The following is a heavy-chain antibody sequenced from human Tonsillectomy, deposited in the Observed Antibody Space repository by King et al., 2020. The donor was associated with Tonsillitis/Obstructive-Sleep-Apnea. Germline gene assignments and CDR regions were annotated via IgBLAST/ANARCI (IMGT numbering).Heavy chain of an antibody. CDR3: ARDTTADFWSGPYYLDV. V-gene: IGHV3-30*04. D-gene: IGHD3-3*01. J-gene: IGHJ6*03. CDR2: ISYDGSNK. Sequence: QLVESGGRVVQPGRSLRLSCAASGFTFNNYTIHWVRQAPGKGPEWVAVISYDGSNKYYADSVKGRFTISRDSSKNTLYLQMHSLRPEDTAVYYCARDTTADFWSGPYYLDVWGKGTTVSVSS. CDR1: GFTFNNYT.